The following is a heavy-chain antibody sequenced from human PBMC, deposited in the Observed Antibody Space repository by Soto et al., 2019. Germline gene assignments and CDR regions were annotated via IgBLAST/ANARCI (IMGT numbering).Heavy chain of an antibody. CDR3: ARQDRIAVAGTERGASHI. CDR1: GYSFTSYW. CDR2: IDPSDSYT. Sequence: PGESLKISCKGSGYSFTSYWISWVRQMPGKGLEWMGRIDPSDSYTNYSPSFQGHVTISADKSISTAYLQWSSLKASDTAMYYCARQDRIAVAGTERGASHIWCPAPMVTV. J-gene: IGHJ3*02. V-gene: IGHV5-10-1*01. D-gene: IGHD6-19*01.